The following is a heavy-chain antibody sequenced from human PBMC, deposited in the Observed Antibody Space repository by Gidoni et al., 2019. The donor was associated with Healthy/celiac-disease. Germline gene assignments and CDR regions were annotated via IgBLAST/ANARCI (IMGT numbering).Heavy chain of an antibody. CDR1: GYSISSGYY. J-gene: IGHJ4*02. V-gene: IGHV4-38-2*01. CDR2: IYHSGST. Sequence: QVQLPESGPGLVMPSETLSLPCAVSGYSISSGYYWGWIRHPPGKGLEWIGSIYHSGSTSYNPSLKSRVTISVDTSKNQFSLKLSSVTAADTAVYYCARKYYYDSSGYFDWGQGTLVTVSS. D-gene: IGHD3-22*01. CDR3: ARKYYYDSSGYFD.